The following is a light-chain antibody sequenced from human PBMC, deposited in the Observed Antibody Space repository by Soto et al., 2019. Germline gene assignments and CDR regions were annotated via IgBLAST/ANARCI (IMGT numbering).Light chain of an antibody. Sequence: DIQMTQSPSTLSASVGDRVTITCRASLGVARYLAWYQQKPGTAPKLLIYTASSLESGVPSRFSGSGSGTDFTLTISSLQPEDFATYFCQQSYSRPRTFGQGTKVDIK. V-gene: IGKV1-39*01. CDR3: QQSYSRPRT. CDR2: TAS. CDR1: LGVARY. J-gene: IGKJ1*01.